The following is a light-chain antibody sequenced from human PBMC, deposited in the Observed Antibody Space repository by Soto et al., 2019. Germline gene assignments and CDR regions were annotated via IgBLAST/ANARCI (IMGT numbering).Light chain of an antibody. Sequence: EVVMTQSPATLSVSPGERATLSCRASQSVKSNLAWYQQKLGQAPRLLFYGASTRATGIPARFSAFGSGTDFTLTISSLESEDFAVYYCQQYDNWYTFGQGTKLEMK. J-gene: IGKJ2*01. CDR2: GAS. CDR3: QQYDNWYT. V-gene: IGKV3-15*01. CDR1: QSVKSN.